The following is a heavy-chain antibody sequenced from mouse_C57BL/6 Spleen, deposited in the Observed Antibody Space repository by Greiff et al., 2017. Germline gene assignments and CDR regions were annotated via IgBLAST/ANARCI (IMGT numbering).Heavy chain of an antibody. J-gene: IGHJ1*03. CDR1: GYTFTDYT. Sequence: QVTLKVSDAELVKPGASVKISCKASGYTFTDYTIHWMKQRPEQGLEWIGYIYPRDGSTKYNEKFKGKATLTADKSSSTAYMQLSSLTSEDSAVYFCARGGLLRARYWYFGGWGTGTTVTVSS. V-gene: IGHV1-78*01. CDR3: ARGGLLRARYWYFGG. CDR2: IYPRDGST. D-gene: IGHD2-3*01.